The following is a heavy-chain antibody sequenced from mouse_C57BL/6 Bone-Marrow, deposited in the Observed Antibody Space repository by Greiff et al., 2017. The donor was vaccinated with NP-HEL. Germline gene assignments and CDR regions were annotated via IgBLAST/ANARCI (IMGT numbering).Heavy chain of an antibody. V-gene: IGHV5-16*01. CDR2: INYDGSST. CDR1: GFTFSDYY. Sequence: EVKLVEPEGGLVQPGSSMKLSCTASGFTFSDYYMAWVRQVPEKGLEWVANINYDGSSTYYTDSLKSRFILSRDTAKNILYLQMSSLKSEDAATYYCARENYFDYWGQGTTLTVTS. CDR3: ARENYFDY. J-gene: IGHJ2*01.